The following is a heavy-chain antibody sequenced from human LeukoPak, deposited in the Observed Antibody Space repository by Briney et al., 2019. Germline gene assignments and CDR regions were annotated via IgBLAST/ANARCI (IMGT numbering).Heavy chain of an antibody. J-gene: IGHJ5*02. Sequence: GSLRLSCAASGFTVSSNYMSWLRQAPGGGLEWIGEIDHSGSTNYNPSLKSRVTISVDTSKNQFSLKLSSVTAADTAVYYCARPGTIRGWFDPWGQGTLVTVSS. V-gene: IGHV4-34*01. D-gene: IGHD3-9*01. CDR3: ARPGTIRGWFDP. CDR2: IDHSGST. CDR1: GFTVSSNY.